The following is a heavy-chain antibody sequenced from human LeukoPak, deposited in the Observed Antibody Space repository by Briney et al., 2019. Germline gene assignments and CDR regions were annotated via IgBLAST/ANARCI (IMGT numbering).Heavy chain of an antibody. D-gene: IGHD3/OR15-3a*01. J-gene: IGHJ4*02. CDR3: ARQTGSGLFILP. Sequence: SETLSLTCAVYGGSFSGYYWSWIRQPPGKGLEWIGEINHSGSTNYNPSLKSRVTISVDTSKNQFSLRLTSVTAADTAVYYCARQTGSGLFILPGGQGTLVTVSS. CDR2: INHSGST. CDR1: GGSFSGYY. V-gene: IGHV4-34*01.